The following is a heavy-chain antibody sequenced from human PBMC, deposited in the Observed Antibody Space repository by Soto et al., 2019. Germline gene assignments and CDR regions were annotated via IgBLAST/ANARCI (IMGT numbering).Heavy chain of an antibody. CDR2: INPSGGST. CDR3: ARGLIYDSSGYYFDY. J-gene: IGHJ4*02. D-gene: IGHD3-22*01. V-gene: IGHV1-46*01. Sequence: ASVKVSCKASGYTFTSHYMHWVRQAPGQRPERMGIINPSGGSTRYAQKFQGRVTMTRDTSTSTVYMELSSLRSEDTAVYYCARGLIYDSSGYYFDYWGQGTLVTVS. CDR1: GYTFTSHY.